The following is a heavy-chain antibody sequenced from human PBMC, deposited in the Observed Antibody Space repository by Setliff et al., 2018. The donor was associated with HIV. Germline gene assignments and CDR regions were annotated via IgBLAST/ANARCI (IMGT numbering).Heavy chain of an antibody. CDR1: GGSFRNYA. J-gene: IGHJ3*01. Sequence: ASVKVSCKASGGSFRNYAINWVRQAPGQGLEWMGGNIPLLGTPNYAPKFQGRVTITADKYSSTVYMELSSLRSEDSAVFYCARDRSGIAVAAPDAFDVWGQGTMVTGS. D-gene: IGHD6-19*01. CDR3: ARDRSGIAVAAPDAFDV. V-gene: IGHV1-69*06. CDR2: NIPLLGTP.